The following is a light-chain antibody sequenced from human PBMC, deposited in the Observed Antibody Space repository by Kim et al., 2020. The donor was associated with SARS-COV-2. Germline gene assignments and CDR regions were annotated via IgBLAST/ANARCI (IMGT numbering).Light chain of an antibody. Sequence: QTAAPTCTGTSYEVGNEGATWLRQHQSPPPKLRSSRNNNRPSGISERFSASGSGDTASLTITGLQPEDEADYYCSAWDSSLSAWVFGGGTQLTVL. V-gene: IGLV10-54*01. CDR3: SAWDSSLSAWV. CDR1: SYEVGNEG. CDR2: RNN. J-gene: IGLJ3*02.